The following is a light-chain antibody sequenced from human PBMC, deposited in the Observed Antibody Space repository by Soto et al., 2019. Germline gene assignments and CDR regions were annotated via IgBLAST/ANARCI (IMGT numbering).Light chain of an antibody. CDR2: GAS. J-gene: IGKJ1*01. Sequence: DIQMTQSPSSLSASVGDRVTITCRASQSISNYLNWYQQKPGKAPKFLIYGASSLQSGVPSRFSGSGSGTDFTLTISSLQPEDSATYYCQQSYSSLRTFGQGTKVEIK. V-gene: IGKV1-39*01. CDR3: QQSYSSLRT. CDR1: QSISNY.